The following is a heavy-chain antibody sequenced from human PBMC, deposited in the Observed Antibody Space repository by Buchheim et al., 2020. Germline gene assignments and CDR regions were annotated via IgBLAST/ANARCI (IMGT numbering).Heavy chain of an antibody. J-gene: IGHJ4*02. CDR2: IYHSGST. D-gene: IGHD3-3*01. CDR3: AREAGVESLYYFDY. Sequence: QVQLQESGPGLVKPSGTLSLTCAVSGGSISSSYWWSWVRPPPGKGLEWIGVIYHSGSTNYNPSLKSRITISVEKSKKQFTPKLSSVTAADTAVYYCAREAGVESLYYFDYWGQGTL. CDR1: GGSISSSYW. V-gene: IGHV4-4*02.